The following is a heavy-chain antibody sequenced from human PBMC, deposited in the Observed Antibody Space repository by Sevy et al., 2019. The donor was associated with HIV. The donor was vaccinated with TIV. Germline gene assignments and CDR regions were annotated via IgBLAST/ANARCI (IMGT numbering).Heavy chain of an antibody. CDR2: IIPIFGTA. Sequence: ASVKVSCKASGGTFSSYAIRWVRQAPGQGLEWMGGIIPIFGTANYAQKFQGRVTITAGESTSTAYMELSSLRSEDTAVYYCARGNSNYVYYYYGMDVWGQGTTVTVSS. D-gene: IGHD4-4*01. CDR1: GGTFSSYA. J-gene: IGHJ6*02. CDR3: ARGNSNYVYYYYGMDV. V-gene: IGHV1-69*13.